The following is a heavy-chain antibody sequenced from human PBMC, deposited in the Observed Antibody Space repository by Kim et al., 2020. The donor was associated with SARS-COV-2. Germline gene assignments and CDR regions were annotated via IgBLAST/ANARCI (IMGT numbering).Heavy chain of an antibody. V-gene: IGHV3-48*03. CDR1: GFTFSSYE. CDR2: ISSSGSTI. J-gene: IGHJ4*02. Sequence: GSLRLSCAASGFTFSSYEMNWVRQAPGKGLEWVSYISSSGSTIYYADSVKGRFTISRDNAKNSLYLQMNSLRAEDTAVYYCARVHYDFWSGYYTGGRGAYYFDYWGQGTLVTVSS. D-gene: IGHD3-3*01. CDR3: ARVHYDFWSGYYTGGRGAYYFDY.